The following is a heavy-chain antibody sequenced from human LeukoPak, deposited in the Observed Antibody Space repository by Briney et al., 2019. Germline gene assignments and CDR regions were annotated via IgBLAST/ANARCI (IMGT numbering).Heavy chain of an antibody. V-gene: IGHV6-1*01. CDR3: AELGITMIGGV. Sequence: SQTLSLTCAISGDSPSSNRAAWNWIRDSPSRGLEWLGRTYYRSKWYNDYAVSVKSRITINPDTSKSQFCLQLNSVTPEDTAVYYCAELGITMIGGVWGKGSTVTISS. J-gene: IGHJ6*01. CDR2: TYYRSKWYN. CDR1: GDSPSSNRAA. D-gene: IGHD3-10*02.